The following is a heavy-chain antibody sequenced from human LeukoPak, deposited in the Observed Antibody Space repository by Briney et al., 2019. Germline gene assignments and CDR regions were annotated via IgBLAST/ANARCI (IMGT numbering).Heavy chain of an antibody. CDR1: GGTFSSYA. J-gene: IGHJ4*02. V-gene: IGHV1-69*13. D-gene: IGHD3-22*01. Sequence: GASVKVSCKASGGTFSSYAISWVRQAPGQGLEWMGGIIPIFGTANYAQKFQGRVTITADESTSTAYMELSSLRSEDTAVYYCARDYYGSSGYAGFDYWGQGTLVTVSS. CDR3: ARDYYGSSGYAGFDY. CDR2: IIPIFGTA.